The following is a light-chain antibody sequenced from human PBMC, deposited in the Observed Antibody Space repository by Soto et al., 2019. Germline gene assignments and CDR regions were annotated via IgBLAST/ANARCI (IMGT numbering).Light chain of an antibody. V-gene: IGKV3-20*01. CDR1: QSVSSSY. CDR3: QQYGSLSWT. Sequence: EILLTQSPGTLSLSPGDRATLSCRASQSVSSSYLAWYQQKPGQAPRLLIYGASSRATGIPDRFSGSGSGTDFTLTISRLEPEDFAVYHCQQYGSLSWTFGQGTKVDIK. CDR2: GAS. J-gene: IGKJ1*01.